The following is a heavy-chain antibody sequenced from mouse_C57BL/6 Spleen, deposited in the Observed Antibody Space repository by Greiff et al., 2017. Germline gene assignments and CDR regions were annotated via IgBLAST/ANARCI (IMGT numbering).Heavy chain of an antibody. D-gene: IGHD1-1*01. V-gene: IGHV1-50*01. CDR3: ARTVLRSGAMDY. J-gene: IGHJ4*01. Sequence: VQLQQPGAELVKPGASVKLSCKASGYTFTSYWMQWVKQRPGQGLEWIGEIDPSDSYTNYNQKFKGKATLTVDTSSSTAYMQRSSLTSEDSAVYYCARTVLRSGAMDYWGQGTSVTVSS. CDR2: IDPSDSYT. CDR1: GYTFTSYW.